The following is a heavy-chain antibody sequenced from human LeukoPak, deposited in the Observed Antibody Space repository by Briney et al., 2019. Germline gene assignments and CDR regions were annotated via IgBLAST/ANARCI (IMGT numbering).Heavy chain of an antibody. D-gene: IGHD2-21*02. V-gene: IGHV3-30-3*01. Sequence: GGSLRLSCAASGFTFSSYAMHWVRQAPGKGLEWVAVISYDGSNKYYADSVKGRFTISRDNSKNTLYLQMNSLRAEDTAVYYCAKAMWVVVTADSFDYWGQGTLVTVSS. CDR2: ISYDGSNK. CDR3: AKAMWVVVTADSFDY. CDR1: GFTFSSYA. J-gene: IGHJ4*02.